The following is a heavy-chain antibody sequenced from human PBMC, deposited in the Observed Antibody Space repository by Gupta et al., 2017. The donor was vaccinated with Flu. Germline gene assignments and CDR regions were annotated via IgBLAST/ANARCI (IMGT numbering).Heavy chain of an antibody. CDR2: ITSSRWTT. D-gene: IGHD3-3*01. Sequence: APGKGLEWVSYITSSRWTTLYADSVKDRFTIPRDKVKSSLFLEMNSLRAEDTAVYYCARDTGEWSADLDSLDIWGQGTLVTVSS. V-gene: IGHV3-48*03. CDR3: ARDTGEWSADLDSLDI. J-gene: IGHJ3*02.